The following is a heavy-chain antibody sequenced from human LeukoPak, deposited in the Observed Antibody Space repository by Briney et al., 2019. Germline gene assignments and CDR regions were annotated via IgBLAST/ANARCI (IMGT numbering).Heavy chain of an antibody. CDR2: IYHSGST. V-gene: IGHV4-39*07. CDR1: GGSISSSSYY. J-gene: IGHJ5*02. CDR3: ARAIGYCTNGVCYSFDWFDP. Sequence: SETLSLTCTVSGGSISSSSYYWGWIRQPPGKGLEWIGEIYHSGSTNYNPSLKSRVTISVDKSKNQFSLKLSSVTAADTAVYYCARAIGYCTNGVCYSFDWFDPWGQGTLVTVSS. D-gene: IGHD2-8*01.